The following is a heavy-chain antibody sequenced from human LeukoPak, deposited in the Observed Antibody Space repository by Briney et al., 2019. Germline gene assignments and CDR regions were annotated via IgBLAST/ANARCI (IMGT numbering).Heavy chain of an antibody. CDR3: ARGAGSYYYYYYGMGV. J-gene: IGHJ6*04. D-gene: IGHD3-10*01. V-gene: IGHV3-11*06. Sequence: GGSLRLSCAASGSTFSDYYMSWIRQAPGKGLEWVSYISSSSSYTNYADSVKGRFTISRDNAKNSLYLQMNSLRAEDTAVYYCARGAGSYYYYYYGMGVWGKGTTVTVSS. CDR1: GSTFSDYY. CDR2: ISSSSSYT.